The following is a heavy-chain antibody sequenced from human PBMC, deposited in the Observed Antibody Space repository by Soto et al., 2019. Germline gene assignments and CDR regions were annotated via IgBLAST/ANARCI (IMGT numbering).Heavy chain of an antibody. J-gene: IGHJ4*02. Sequence: ASVKVSCKASGYTFTSYGIGWVRQAPGQGLEWMGWINAGNGNTKYSQKFQGRVTITRDTSASTAYMELSSLRSEDTAVYYCARVSGYYLPDYWGQGTLVTVSS. CDR2: INAGNGNT. CDR3: ARVSGYYLPDY. V-gene: IGHV1-3*01. CDR1: GYTFTSYG. D-gene: IGHD5-12*01.